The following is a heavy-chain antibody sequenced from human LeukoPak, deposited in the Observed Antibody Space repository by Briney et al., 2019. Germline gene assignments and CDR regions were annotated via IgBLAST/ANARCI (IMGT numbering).Heavy chain of an antibody. CDR1: GDTLTELS. V-gene: IGHV1-24*01. J-gene: IGHJ5*02. Sequence: VASVKVSCKVSGDTLTELSMHWVRQAPGKGLEWMGGFDPEDGETIYAQKLQGRVTMTEDTSTDTAYMELSSLRSEDTAVYYCATLAYSSGLYDVPYGNWFDPWGQGTLVTVSS. D-gene: IGHD6-19*01. CDR2: FDPEDGET. CDR3: ATLAYSSGLYDVPYGNWFDP.